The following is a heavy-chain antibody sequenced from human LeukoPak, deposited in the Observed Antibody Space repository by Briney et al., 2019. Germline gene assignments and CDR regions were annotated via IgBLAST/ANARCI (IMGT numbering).Heavy chain of an antibody. J-gene: IGHJ4*02. CDR3: AVRPVMISSSWYDY. D-gene: IGHD6-13*01. V-gene: IGHV1-18*01. CDR1: GYTFTSYG. CDR2: ISAYNGNT. Sequence: ASVKVSCKASGYTFTSYGISWVRQAPGQGLEWSGWISAYNGNTNYAQKLQGRVTMTTDTSTSTAYMELRSLRSDDTAVYYCAVRPVMISSSWYDYWGQGTLVTVSS.